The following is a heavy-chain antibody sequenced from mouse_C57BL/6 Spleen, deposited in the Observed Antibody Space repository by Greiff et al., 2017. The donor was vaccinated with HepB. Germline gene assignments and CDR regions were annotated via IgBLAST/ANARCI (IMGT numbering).Heavy chain of an antibody. J-gene: IGHJ2*01. CDR1: GYTFTSYW. CDR3: AREEVYYYGSIFDY. CDR2: IHPNSGST. Sequence: QVQLQQPGAELVKPGASVKLSCKASGYTFTSYWMHWVKQRPGQGLEWIGMIHPNSGSTNYNEKFKSKATLTVDKSSSTAYMQLSSLTSEDSAVYYCAREEVYYYGSIFDYWGQVTTLTVSS. V-gene: IGHV1-64*01. D-gene: IGHD1-1*01.